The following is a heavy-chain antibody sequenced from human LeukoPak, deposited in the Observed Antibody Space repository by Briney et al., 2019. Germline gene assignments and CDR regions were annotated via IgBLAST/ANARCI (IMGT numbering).Heavy chain of an antibody. CDR2: ISSSSSTI. J-gene: IGHJ5*02. D-gene: IGHD2-2*02. V-gene: IGHV3-48*01. CDR3: ARIPYLNWFDP. CDR1: GFTFSNYA. Sequence: GGSLRLSCTASGFTFSNYAMNWVRQAPGKGLEWVSYISSSSSTIYYADSVKGRFTISRDNAKNSLYLQMNSLRAEDTAVYYCARIPYLNWFDPWGQGTLVTVSS.